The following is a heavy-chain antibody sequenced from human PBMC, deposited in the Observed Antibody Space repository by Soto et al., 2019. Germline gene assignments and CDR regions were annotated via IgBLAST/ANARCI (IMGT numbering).Heavy chain of an antibody. CDR3: ARDLWGYCGTDCYPLDV. CDR1: GGSISRYY. Sequence: QVQLQESGPGLVKPSGTLSLTCTVSGGSISRYYWSWIRQPPGKGLEWIGYMYNTGRTVYNPSFKKRDTFSVDTSNNQFSLQLDSLTAADTATYYFARDLWGYCGTDCYPLDVCGQGTTVTGSS. CDR2: MYNTGRT. V-gene: IGHV4-59*01. D-gene: IGHD2-21*02. J-gene: IGHJ6*02.